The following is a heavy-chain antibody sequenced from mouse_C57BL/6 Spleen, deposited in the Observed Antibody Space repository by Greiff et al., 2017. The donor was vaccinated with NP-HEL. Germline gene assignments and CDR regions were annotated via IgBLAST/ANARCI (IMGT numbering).Heavy chain of an antibody. V-gene: IGHV1-82*01. CDR3: SRSGDYGDPWLAY. Sequence: QVQLQQSGPELVKPGASVKISCKASGYAFSSSWMNWVKQRPGKGLEWIGRIYPGDGDTNYNGKFKGKATLTADKSSSTAYMQLSSLTSEDSGVYFCSRSGDYGDPWLAYWGKGTLVTVSA. J-gene: IGHJ3*01. D-gene: IGHD2-4*01. CDR2: IYPGDGDT. CDR1: GYAFSSSW.